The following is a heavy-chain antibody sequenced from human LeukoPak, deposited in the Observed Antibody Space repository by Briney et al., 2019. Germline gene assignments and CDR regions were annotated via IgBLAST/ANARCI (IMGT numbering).Heavy chain of an antibody. Sequence: PGRSLRFSCAASGFTFDDYAMHWVRQAPGKGLEWVSGISWNSGSIGYADSVKGRFTISRDNAKNSLYLQMNSLRAEDTALYYCAKDMGANWGGSNAFDIWGQGTMVTVSS. D-gene: IGHD7-27*01. J-gene: IGHJ3*02. CDR3: AKDMGANWGGSNAFDI. CDR1: GFTFDDYA. V-gene: IGHV3-9*01. CDR2: ISWNSGSI.